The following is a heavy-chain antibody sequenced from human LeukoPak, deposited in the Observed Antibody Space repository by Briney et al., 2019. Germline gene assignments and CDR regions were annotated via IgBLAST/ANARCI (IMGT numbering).Heavy chain of an antibody. CDR1: GYTLTELS. V-gene: IGHV1-24*01. CDR2: FDPEDGET. CDR3: ATSRYDFWSGYSVPY. Sequence: ASVKVSCKVSGYTLTELSMHWVRQAPGKGPEWMGGFDPEDGETIYAQKFRGRVTMTEDTSTDTAYMELSSLRSEDTAVYYCATSRYDFWSGYSVPYWGQGTLVTVSS. J-gene: IGHJ4*02. D-gene: IGHD3-3*01.